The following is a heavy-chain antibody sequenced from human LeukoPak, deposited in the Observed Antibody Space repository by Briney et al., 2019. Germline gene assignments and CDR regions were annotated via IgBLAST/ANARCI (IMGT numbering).Heavy chain of an antibody. V-gene: IGHV4-39*07. J-gene: IGHJ6*02. CDR1: GGSISSSSYY. Sequence: SETLSLTCTVSGGSISSSSYYWGWIRQPPGKGLEWIGSIYYSGNTYYNPSLKSRVTISVDTSKNQFSLKLSSVTAADTAVYYCARSYGDYIYYYGMDVWGQGTTVTVSS. D-gene: IGHD4-17*01. CDR3: ARSYGDYIYYYGMDV. CDR2: IYYSGNT.